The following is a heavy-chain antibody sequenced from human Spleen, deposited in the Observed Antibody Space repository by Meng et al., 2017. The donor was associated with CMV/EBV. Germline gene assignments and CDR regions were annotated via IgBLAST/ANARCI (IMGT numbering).Heavy chain of an antibody. D-gene: IGHD3-10*01. CDR2: IFHDGNT. Sequence: SEILSLTCAVSGGSISSRSWWSWVRQPPGKGLEWIGEIFHDGNTNYNPSLKSRVTISVDTSKNQFPLKLSSVTAAETAVYYCARAGTYYYGSVLNRWGQGTLVTVSS. CDR3: ARAGTYYYGSVLNR. CDR1: GGSISSRSW. V-gene: IGHV4-4*02. J-gene: IGHJ1*01.